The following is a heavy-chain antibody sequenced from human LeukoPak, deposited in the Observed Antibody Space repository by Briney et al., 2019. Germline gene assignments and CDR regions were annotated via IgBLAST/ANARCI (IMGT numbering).Heavy chain of an antibody. CDR2: IYTSGST. V-gene: IGHV4-61*02. CDR3: ARGLLRYFDWLPEYYFDY. D-gene: IGHD3-9*01. CDR1: GGSISSGSYY. J-gene: IGHJ4*02. Sequence: PSQTLSLTCTVSGGSISSGSYYWSWIRQPPGKGLEWIGRIYTSGSTNYNPSLKSRVTISVDTSKNQFSLKLSSVTAADTAVYYCARGLLRYFDWLPEYYFDYWGQGTLVTVSS.